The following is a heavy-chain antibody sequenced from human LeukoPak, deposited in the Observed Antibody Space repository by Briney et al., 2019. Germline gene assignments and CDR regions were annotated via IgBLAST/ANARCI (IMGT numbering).Heavy chain of an antibody. Sequence: ASVKVSCKASGYTFTSYGISWVRQAPGQGLEWMGWISAYNGNTNYAQKLQGRVTMTTDTSTSTAYMELRSLRSDDTAVYYCARDDLVDYYDSSGYYYHDYWGQGTLVTVSS. CDR3: ARDDLVDYYDSSGYYYHDY. V-gene: IGHV1-18*01. D-gene: IGHD3-22*01. CDR2: ISAYNGNT. CDR1: GYTFTSYG. J-gene: IGHJ4*02.